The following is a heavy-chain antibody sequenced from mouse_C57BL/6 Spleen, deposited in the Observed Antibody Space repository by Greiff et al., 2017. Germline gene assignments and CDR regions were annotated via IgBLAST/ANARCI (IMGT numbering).Heavy chain of an antibody. CDR3: ARDGNYSFDY. D-gene: IGHD2-1*01. CDR1: GFTFSSYA. CDR2: ISDGGSYT. Sequence: EVKLMESGGGLVKPGGSLKLSCAASGFTFSSYAMSWVRQTPEKRLEWVATISDGGSYTYYPDNVKGRFTISRDNAKNNLYLQMRHLKSEDTAMYYCARDGNYSFDYWGQGTTLTVSS. J-gene: IGHJ2*01. V-gene: IGHV5-4*01.